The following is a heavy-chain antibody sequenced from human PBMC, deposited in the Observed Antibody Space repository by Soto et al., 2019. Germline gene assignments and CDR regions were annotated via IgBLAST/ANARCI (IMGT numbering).Heavy chain of an antibody. CDR3: ARAASGGPIDY. Sequence: QVQLVESGGGVVQPGRSLRLSCAASGFTFSNYGMHWVRQAPGKGLEWVAVIWYDGSNKYYADSVKGRFTISRDNSKNTLFLQMTSLRAEATSVYYCARAASGGPIDYWGQGTLVTVSS. CDR2: IWYDGSNK. D-gene: IGHD3-3*01. V-gene: IGHV3-33*01. J-gene: IGHJ4*02. CDR1: GFTFSNYG.